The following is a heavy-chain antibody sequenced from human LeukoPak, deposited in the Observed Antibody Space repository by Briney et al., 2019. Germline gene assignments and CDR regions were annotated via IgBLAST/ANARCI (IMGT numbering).Heavy chain of an antibody. D-gene: IGHD6-19*01. Sequence: GRSLRLSCAASGFTFSSYGMHWVRQAPGKGPEWVAVISYDGSNKYYADSVKGRFTISRDNSKNTLYLQMNSLRAEDTAVYYCAKDQVAGTGSYYYYGMDVWGQGTTVTVSS. CDR3: AKDQVAGTGSYYYYGMDV. CDR1: GFTFSSYG. J-gene: IGHJ6*02. V-gene: IGHV3-30*18. CDR2: ISYDGSNK.